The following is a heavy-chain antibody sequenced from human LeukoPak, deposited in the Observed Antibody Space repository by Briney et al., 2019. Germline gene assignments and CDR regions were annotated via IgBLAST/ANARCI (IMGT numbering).Heavy chain of an antibody. J-gene: IGHJ4*02. CDR3: ARVDSWKVFDY. CDR2: ISAYNGYT. CDR1: GYTFTNYG. V-gene: IGHV1-18*01. Sequence: EASVTVSCKASGYTFTNYGVSWVRQAPGQGLEWMGWISAYNGYTNYAQKLQGRLIMTTDTSTSTAYMELRSLRSDDTAVYYCARVDSWKVFDYWGQGTLVTVSS. D-gene: IGHD1-1*01.